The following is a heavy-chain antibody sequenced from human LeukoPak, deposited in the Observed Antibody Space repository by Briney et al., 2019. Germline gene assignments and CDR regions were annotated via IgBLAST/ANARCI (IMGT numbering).Heavy chain of an antibody. CDR2: INHSGST. CDR1: GGSFSGYY. CDR3: ARGVSLGFLEWPRAKNWYFDL. J-gene: IGHJ2*01. V-gene: IGHV4-34*01. D-gene: IGHD3-3*01. Sequence: SETLSLTCAVYGGSFSGYYWSWIRQPPGKGLEWFGEINHSGSTNYNPSLKSRVTISVDTSKNQFSLKLSSVTAADTAVYYCARGVSLGFLEWPRAKNWYFDLWGRGTLVTVSS.